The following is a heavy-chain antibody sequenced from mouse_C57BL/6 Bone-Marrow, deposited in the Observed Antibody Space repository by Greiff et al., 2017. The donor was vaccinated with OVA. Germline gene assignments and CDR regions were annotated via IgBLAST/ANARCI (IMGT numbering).Heavy chain of an antibody. CDR2: ISSGSSTI. Sequence: DVMLVESGGGLVKPGGSLKLSCAASGFTFSDYGMHWVRQAPEKGLEWVAYISSGSSTIYYADTVKGRFTLSRDNAKNTLFLQMTSLRSEDAAMYYCARGGLLRDYWGQGTTLTVSS. CDR3: ARGGLLRDY. D-gene: IGHD1-1*01. V-gene: IGHV5-17*01. J-gene: IGHJ2*01. CDR1: GFTFSDYG.